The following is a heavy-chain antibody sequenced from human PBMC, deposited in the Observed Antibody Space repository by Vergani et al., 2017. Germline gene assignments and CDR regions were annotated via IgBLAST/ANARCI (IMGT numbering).Heavy chain of an antibody. D-gene: IGHD6-6*01. CDR1: GFTSAGYA. J-gene: IGHJ5*02. CDR3: AKDLGTSSGGGWFDP. Sequence: EVQLEESGGGLVLPGRSLRLYCVASGFTSAGYAMHWVRHAPGKGLEWVSGISWNSNSIGYADSVKGRFTISRDNAKNSLYLQMNSQRAEDTALYYCAKDLGTSSGGGWFDPWGQGTLVTVSS. V-gene: IGHV3-9*02. CDR2: ISWNSNSI.